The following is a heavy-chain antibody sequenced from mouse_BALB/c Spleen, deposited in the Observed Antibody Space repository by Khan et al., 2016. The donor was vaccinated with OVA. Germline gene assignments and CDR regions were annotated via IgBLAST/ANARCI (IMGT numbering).Heavy chain of an antibody. D-gene: IGHD3-3*01. CDR2: ITYSGSP. V-gene: IGHV3-2*02. CDR3: ARTARIKY. J-gene: IGHJ2*01. Sequence: VQLKQSGPGLEKPSQTLSLSCTVSGYSITNGYGWNWIRQFPGNKLEWMGYITYSGSPTYNPSLKRRIAFSRETSKNQFFLQLNSVTTEDTATYYRARTARIKYWGQGTTLTVSS. CDR1: GYSITNGYG.